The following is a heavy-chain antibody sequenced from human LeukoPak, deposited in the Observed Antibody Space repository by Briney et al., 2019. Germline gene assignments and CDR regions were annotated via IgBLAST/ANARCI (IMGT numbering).Heavy chain of an antibody. CDR3: ARGRDYYGSGSYGDY. Sequence: PSETLSLTCTVSGXSIRSSIYYWGGIRQPPGKGLEWIGEINHSGSTNYNPSLKSRVTISVDTSKNQFSLKLSSVTAADTAVYYCARGRDYYGSGSYGDYWGQGTLVTVSS. D-gene: IGHD3-10*01. J-gene: IGHJ4*02. CDR1: GXSIRSSIYY. CDR2: INHSGST. V-gene: IGHV4-39*07.